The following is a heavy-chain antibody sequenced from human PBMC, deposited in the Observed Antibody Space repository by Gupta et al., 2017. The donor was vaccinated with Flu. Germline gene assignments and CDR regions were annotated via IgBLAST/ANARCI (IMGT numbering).Heavy chain of an antibody. Sequence: ASVKVSCKASGYTFSSYDINWVRQATGQGLEWMGYMTPSSGNTGYAQKFQGRVTLTRDTSVSTAYMELSSLSSDDTAVYYCARGDYWGQGTLLTVSP. J-gene: IGHJ4*02. V-gene: IGHV1-8*01. CDR2: MTPSSGNT. CDR1: GYTFSSYD. CDR3: ARGDY.